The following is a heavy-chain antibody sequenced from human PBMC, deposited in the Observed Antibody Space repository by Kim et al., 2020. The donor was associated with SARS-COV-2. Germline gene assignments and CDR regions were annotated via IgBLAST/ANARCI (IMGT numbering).Heavy chain of an antibody. D-gene: IGHD1-1*01. CDR2: K. Sequence: KYYVDSVKGRLTISRDNAKNSLYLQMNSLRAEDTAVYYCARERRLWPESYWGQGTLVTVSS. V-gene: IGHV3-7*01. J-gene: IGHJ4*02. CDR3: ARERRLWPESY.